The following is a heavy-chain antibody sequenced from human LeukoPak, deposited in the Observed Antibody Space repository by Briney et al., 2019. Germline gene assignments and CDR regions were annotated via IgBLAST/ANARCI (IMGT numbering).Heavy chain of an antibody. D-gene: IGHD6-19*01. CDR1: GFTFSSYW. CDR2: IKQDGSEK. J-gene: IGHJ2*01. Sequence: PGGFLRLSCAASGFTFSSYWMSWVRQAPGKGLEWVANIKQDGSEKYYVDSVKGRFTISRDNAKNSLFLQMNSLRAEDTAVYYCAKAPSRWASAWYWYFDLWGRGTLVTVSS. V-gene: IGHV3-7*01. CDR3: AKAPSRWASAWYWYFDL.